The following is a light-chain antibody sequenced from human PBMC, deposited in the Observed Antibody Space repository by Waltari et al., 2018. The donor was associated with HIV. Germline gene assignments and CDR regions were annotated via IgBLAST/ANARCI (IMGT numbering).Light chain of an antibody. V-gene: IGLV2-8*01. CDR1: LPYLCAYAH. CDR3: ASYAGNNDWL. Sequence: QSALTPPLYASGSPGQPVTLSCTGTLPYLCAYAHVTCYPPHPAHAPRLMLYEVTKRPSGGPDRFSGSKSGNAASLTVSGRQAEDEADYYCASYAGNNDWLFSGGTKLTGL. J-gene: IGLJ3*02. CDR2: EVT.